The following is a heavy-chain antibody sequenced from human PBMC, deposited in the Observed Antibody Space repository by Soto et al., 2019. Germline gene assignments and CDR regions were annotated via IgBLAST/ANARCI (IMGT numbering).Heavy chain of an antibody. J-gene: IGHJ5*02. CDR1: GGSISSYY. V-gene: IGHV4-59*01. Sequence: QVQLQESGPGLVKPSETLSLTCTVSGGSISSYYWSWIRQPPGKGLEWIGYIYYSGSTNFNPSLKSRVTIPVDTSKLQFSLKLSSVTAADTAVYYCARKSVVAATHWFDPWGQGTLVTVSS. CDR3: ARKSVVAATHWFDP. CDR2: IYYSGST. D-gene: IGHD2-15*01.